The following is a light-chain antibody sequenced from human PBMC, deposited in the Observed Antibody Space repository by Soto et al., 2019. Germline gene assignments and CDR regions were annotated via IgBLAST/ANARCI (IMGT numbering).Light chain of an antibody. J-gene: IGKJ5*01. V-gene: IGKV3-15*01. Sequence: EIVMTQSPATLSVSPGERATLSCRASQSVSSNLAWFQQKPGQAPRLLISGASTRATGIPARFSGSGSGTEFTLTISSLQSEDFAVYYCQQYNTWITFGQGTRLEIK. CDR3: QQYNTWIT. CDR2: GAS. CDR1: QSVSSN.